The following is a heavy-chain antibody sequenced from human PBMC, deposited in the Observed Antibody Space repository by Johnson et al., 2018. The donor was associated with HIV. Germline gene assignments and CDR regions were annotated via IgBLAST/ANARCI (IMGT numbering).Heavy chain of an antibody. Sequence: QVQLVESGGGVVQPGRSLRLSCAASGFTFSSYAMHWVRQAPGKGLEWVVTISYDGSNKYYADSVKGRFTLSSDNSKNTLYLQMNSLRAEDTAVYYCARDRYYYGSGSRDAFDIWGQGAMVTVSS. V-gene: IGHV3-30-3*01. CDR1: GFTFSSYA. J-gene: IGHJ3*02. CDR3: ARDRYYYGSGSRDAFDI. CDR2: ISYDGSNK. D-gene: IGHD3-10*01.